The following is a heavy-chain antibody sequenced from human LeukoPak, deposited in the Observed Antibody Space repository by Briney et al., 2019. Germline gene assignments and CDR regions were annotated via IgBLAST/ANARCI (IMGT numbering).Heavy chain of an antibody. V-gene: IGHV4-4*02. D-gene: IGHD6-13*01. CDR2: IYHSGST. J-gene: IGHJ5*02. Sequence: MASETLSLTCAVSGGSISSSNWWSWVRQPPGKGLEWIGEIYHSGSTNYNPSLKSRVTISVDKSKNQFSLKLSSVTAADTAVYYCARLRYIAAAGPTGFDPWGQGTLVTVSS. CDR1: GGSISSSNW. CDR3: ARLRYIAAAGPTGFDP.